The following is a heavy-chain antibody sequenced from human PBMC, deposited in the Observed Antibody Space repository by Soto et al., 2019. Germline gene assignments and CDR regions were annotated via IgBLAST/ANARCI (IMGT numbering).Heavy chain of an antibody. CDR2: ISGSGGST. D-gene: IGHD7-27*01. Sequence: GGSLRLSCAASGFTFSSYAMSWVRQAPGKGLEWVSAISGSGGSTYYADSVKGRFTISRDNSKNTLYLQMNSLRAEDTAVYYCASSPPERGKTATYYLDYWGQGTLVTVSS. CDR3: ASSPPERGKTATYYLDY. J-gene: IGHJ4*02. CDR1: GFTFSSYA. V-gene: IGHV3-23*01.